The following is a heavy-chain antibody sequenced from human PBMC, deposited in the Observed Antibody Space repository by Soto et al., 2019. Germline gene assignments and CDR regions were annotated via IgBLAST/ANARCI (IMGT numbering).Heavy chain of an antibody. V-gene: IGHV4-39*01. CDR1: GCSISSSSYY. Sequence: SETLSLSCTVSGCSISSSSYYWGWIRQPPGKGLEWIGSIYYSGSTYYNPSLKSRVTISVDTSKNQFSLKLSSVTAADTAVYYCARHIGRAYYYSMDVWGQGTTVT. J-gene: IGHJ6*02. CDR2: IYYSGST. D-gene: IGHD1-26*01. CDR3: ARHIGRAYYYSMDV.